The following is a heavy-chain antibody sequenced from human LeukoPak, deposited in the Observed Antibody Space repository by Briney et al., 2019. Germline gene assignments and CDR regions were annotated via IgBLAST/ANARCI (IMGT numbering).Heavy chain of an antibody. Sequence: GGSLRLSCAASGFTFSSYDMTWVRQAPGKGLEWVSRISGSDGSTDYADSVKGRFTISRDNSKNTLYLQMNSLRAEDTAIYYCAKFYRATRGACDSWGQGTLVTVSS. D-gene: IGHD2-21*02. CDR1: GFTFSSYD. CDR3: AKFYRATRGACDS. J-gene: IGHJ4*02. CDR2: ISGSDGST. V-gene: IGHV3-23*01.